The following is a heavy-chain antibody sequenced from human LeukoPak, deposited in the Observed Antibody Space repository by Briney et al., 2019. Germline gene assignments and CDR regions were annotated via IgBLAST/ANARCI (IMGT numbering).Heavy chain of an antibody. CDR3: ARGDSWYLGLDY. V-gene: IGHV1-2*02. CDR1: GFFFTAYQ. CDR2: LDLNSGGT. D-gene: IGHD6-13*01. J-gene: IGHJ4*02. Sequence: ASVRVSSTASGFFFTAYQMHWLRQAPGQGLEWMGWLDLNSGGTNNGQKFQSRVNRTSDTSMTTVYMERLGLTSDDTAICFCARGDSWYLGLDYWDQGSLVSVSS.